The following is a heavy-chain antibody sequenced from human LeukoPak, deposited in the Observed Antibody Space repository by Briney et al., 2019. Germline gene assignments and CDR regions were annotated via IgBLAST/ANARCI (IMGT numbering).Heavy chain of an antibody. CDR3: ARAGYSYGYVFDY. CDR2: IYYSGST. CDR1: GGSISSYY. Sequence: PSETLSLTCTVSGGSISSYYWSWIRQPPGKGLEWIGYIYYSGSTYYNPSLKSRVTISVDTSKNQFSLKLSSVTAADTAVYYCARAGYSYGYVFDYWGQGTLVTVSS. D-gene: IGHD5-18*01. V-gene: IGHV4-59*06. J-gene: IGHJ4*02.